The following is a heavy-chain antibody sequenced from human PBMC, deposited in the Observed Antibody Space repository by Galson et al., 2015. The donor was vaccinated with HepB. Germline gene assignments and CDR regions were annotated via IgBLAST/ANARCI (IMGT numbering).Heavy chain of an antibody. V-gene: IGHV3-9*01. Sequence: SLRLSCAASGFTFDDYAMHWVRQAPGKGLEWVSGISWNSGSIGYADSVKGRFTISRDNAKNSLYLQMNSLRAEDTALYYCAKEIDYGGNWNAFDIWGQGTMVTVSS. CDR2: ISWNSGSI. CDR1: GFTFDDYA. D-gene: IGHD4-23*01. J-gene: IGHJ3*02. CDR3: AKEIDYGGNWNAFDI.